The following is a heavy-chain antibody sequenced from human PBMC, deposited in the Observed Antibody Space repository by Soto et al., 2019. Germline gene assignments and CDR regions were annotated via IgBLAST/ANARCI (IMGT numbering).Heavy chain of an antibody. J-gene: IGHJ4*02. CDR2: ISSSSSTV. Sequence: GMSLTLSWSASGVAFTTYSMNWVRQAPGKGLEWVSYISSSSSTVYYADSVKGRFTISRDNAKKSLFLQMNRLRDEDTDGYECARDCGCECSPGYSDSWSRGTLVTVSS. V-gene: IGHV3-48*02. D-gene: IGHD2-21*01. CDR1: GVAFTTYS. CDR3: ARDCGCECSPGYSDS.